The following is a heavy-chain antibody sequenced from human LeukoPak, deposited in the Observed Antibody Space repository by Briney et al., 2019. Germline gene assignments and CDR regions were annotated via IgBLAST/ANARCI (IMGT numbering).Heavy chain of an antibody. V-gene: IGHV3-53*01. D-gene: IGHD6-13*01. CDR2: IYSGGST. CDR1: GFTVSSNY. J-gene: IGHJ6*02. CDR3: ARDLLAADTQYYYYYGMDV. Sequence: GGSLRLSCAASGFTVSSNYMSWVRQAPGKGLEWVSVIYSGGSTYYADSVKGRFTISRDNSKNTLYLQMNSLRAEDTAVYYCARDLLAADTQYYYYYGMDVWGQGTTVTVSS.